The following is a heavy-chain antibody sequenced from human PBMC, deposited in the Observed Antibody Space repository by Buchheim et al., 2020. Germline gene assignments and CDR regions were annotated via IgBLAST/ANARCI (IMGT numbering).Heavy chain of an antibody. V-gene: IGHV3-23*01. D-gene: IGHD3-22*01. CDR2: ISGSGGST. J-gene: IGHJ4*02. Sequence: EVQVLESGGGLVQPGGSLRLSCAASGFTFSSYAMSWVRQAPGKGLEWVSAISGSGGSTYYADFVKGRFTISRDNSKNTLYLEMNSLRAEDTAVYYCAKVVVIISSSVGYFDYWGQGTL. CDR3: AKVVVIISSSVGYFDY. CDR1: GFTFSSYA.